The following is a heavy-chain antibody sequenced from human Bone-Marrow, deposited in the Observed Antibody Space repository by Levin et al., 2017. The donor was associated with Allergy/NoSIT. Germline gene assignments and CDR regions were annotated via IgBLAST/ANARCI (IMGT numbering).Heavy chain of an antibody. CDR3: AREGPFYYDGSPLLGFES. D-gene: IGHD3-22*01. CDR1: GFTFSNYN. CDR2: ISSSSSTI. V-gene: IGHV3-48*02. J-gene: IGHJ4*02. Sequence: GESLKISCAASGFTFSNYNMNWVRQAPGKGLEWVSYISSSSSTIYYAGSVKGRFSISRDNAKNSLYLQMNSLRDEDTAVYYCAREGPFYYDGSPLLGFESRGQGALVTVSS.